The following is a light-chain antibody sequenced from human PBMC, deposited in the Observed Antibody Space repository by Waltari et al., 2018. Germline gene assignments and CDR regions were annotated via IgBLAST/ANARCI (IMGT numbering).Light chain of an antibody. Sequence: ELVLTQSPGPLSLSPGERATLSCRASHSVSSSYLAWYQQKPGQAPRLLLYGVSYRAVGIPDRFSGSGSGTDFTLTISRLEPEDFAVYYCQQYGGSPPFTFGPGTQVDMK. CDR1: HSVSSSY. CDR3: QQYGGSPPFT. J-gene: IGKJ3*01. V-gene: IGKV3-20*01. CDR2: GVS.